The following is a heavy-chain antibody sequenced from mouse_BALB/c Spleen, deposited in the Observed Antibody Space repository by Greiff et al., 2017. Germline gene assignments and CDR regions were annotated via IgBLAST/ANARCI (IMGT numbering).Heavy chain of an antibody. CDR2: ISCYNGAT. J-gene: IGHJ4*01. CDR1: GYSFTGYY. V-gene: IGHV1S34*01. D-gene: IGHD2-4*01. CDR3: ARSTTMILYAMDY. Sequence: LVKTGASVKISCKASGYSFTGYYMHWVKQSHGKSLEWIGYISCYNGATSYNQKFKGKATFTVDTSSSTAYMQFNSLTSEDSAVYYCARSTTMILYAMDYWGQGTSVTVSS.